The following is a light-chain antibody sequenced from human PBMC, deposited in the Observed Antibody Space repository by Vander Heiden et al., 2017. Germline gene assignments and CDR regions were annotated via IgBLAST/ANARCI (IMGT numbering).Light chain of an antibody. V-gene: IGKV1-5*03. J-gene: IGKJ2*01. CDR1: QSISSW. Sequence: DIQMTQSPSTLSASVGDRVTITCRASQSISSWLAWYQQKPGKAPKLLIYKASSLESGVPSRFSGSGSGTEFTLTISSLQPDDFATYYCLHYNAYPVTFGQWVRLEIK. CDR2: KAS. CDR3: LHYNAYPVT.